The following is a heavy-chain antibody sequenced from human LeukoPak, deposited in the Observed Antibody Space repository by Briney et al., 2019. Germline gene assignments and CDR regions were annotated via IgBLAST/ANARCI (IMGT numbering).Heavy chain of an antibody. Sequence: GGSLRLSCAASGFTFSSYAMHWVRQAPGKGLEWVAVIPYDGSNKYYADSVKGRFTISRDNSKNTLYLQMNSLRAEDTAVYYCARGYSGPTRYCSGGSCSTPEYFQHWGQGTLVTVSS. D-gene: IGHD2-15*01. CDR2: IPYDGSNK. CDR3: ARGYSGPTRYCSGGSCSTPEYFQH. V-gene: IGHV3-30*04. J-gene: IGHJ1*01. CDR1: GFTFSSYA.